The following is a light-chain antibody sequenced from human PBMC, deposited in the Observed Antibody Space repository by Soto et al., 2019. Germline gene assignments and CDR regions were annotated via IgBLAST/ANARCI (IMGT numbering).Light chain of an antibody. J-gene: IGKJ1*01. CDR3: QQSYRTWT. V-gene: IGKV1-39*01. Sequence: DIQITHSPSSLSASVVYRVTITCRASQSISSYLNWYQQKPGKAPKLLIYAASSLQSGVPSRFSGSGSGTDFTLTISSLQPEDFATYYCQQSYRTWTFGQGTKVDIK. CDR2: AAS. CDR1: QSISSY.